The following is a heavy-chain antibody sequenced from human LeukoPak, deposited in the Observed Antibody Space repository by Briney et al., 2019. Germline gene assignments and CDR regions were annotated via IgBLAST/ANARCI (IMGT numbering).Heavy chain of an antibody. V-gene: IGHV4-39*07. CDR2: IYYSGST. Sequence: TSETLSLTCTVSGGSISSSSYYWGWIRQPPGKGLEWIGSIYYSGSTYYNPSLKSRVTISVDTSKNQFSLKLSSVTAADTAVYYCARETSQKGAHYMDVWGKGTTVTISS. D-gene: IGHD3-16*01. J-gene: IGHJ6*03. CDR1: GGSISSSSYY. CDR3: ARETSQKGAHYMDV.